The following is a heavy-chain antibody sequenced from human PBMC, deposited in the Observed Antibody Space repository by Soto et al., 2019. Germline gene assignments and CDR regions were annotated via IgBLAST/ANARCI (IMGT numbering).Heavy chain of an antibody. D-gene: IGHD2-8*02. CDR1: GFTFSSYG. CDR3: ARAQGPTWSMVAPGY. Sequence: QVQLVESGGGVVQPGRSLRLSCAASGFTFSSYGMHWVRQAPGKGLEWVAVIWYDGSNKYYADSVKGRFTISRDNSKNTLELQVNSLRADETAVYYCARAQGPTWSMVAPGYWGQGTLVTVSS. CDR2: IWYDGSNK. V-gene: IGHV3-33*01. J-gene: IGHJ4*02.